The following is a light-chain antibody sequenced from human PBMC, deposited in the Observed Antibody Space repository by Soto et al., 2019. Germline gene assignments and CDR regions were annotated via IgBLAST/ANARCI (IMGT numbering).Light chain of an antibody. J-gene: IGKJ3*01. V-gene: IGKV1-39*01. CDR1: QSISKY. Sequence: DIQMTQSPSSLSASVGDRVPITCRASQSISKYLCWYQHKPGKATKLLIYAASSLQSGVPSRFSGSGSGTDFTLTSSSLQPEDFATDYCQKSYNTPHTFGPGTRVDI. CDR2: AAS. CDR3: QKSYNTPHT.